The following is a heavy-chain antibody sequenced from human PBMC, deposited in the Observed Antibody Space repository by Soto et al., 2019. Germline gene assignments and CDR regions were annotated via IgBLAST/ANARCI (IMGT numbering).Heavy chain of an antibody. CDR2: IYHSGST. CDR3: ARKQLLLRFLEWSGGFDP. J-gene: IGHJ5*02. CDR1: GGSISSGGYS. D-gene: IGHD3-3*01. V-gene: IGHV4-30-2*01. Sequence: SETLSLTCAVSGGSISSGGYSWSWIRQPPGKGLEWIGYIYHSGSTYYNPSLKSRVTISVDRSKNQFSLKLSSVTAADTAVYYCARKQLLLRFLEWSGGFDPWGQGTLVTVSS.